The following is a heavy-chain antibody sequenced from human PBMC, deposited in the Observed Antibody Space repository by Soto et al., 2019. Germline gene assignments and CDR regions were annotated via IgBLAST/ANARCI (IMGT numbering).Heavy chain of an antibody. CDR2: IIPVSXTA. CDR1: GGPLSSYA. D-gene: IGHD3-3*01. CDR3: ARTASSDYDFWSGYPFDT. J-gene: IGHJ5*02. Sequence: SVKGSCEASGGPLSSYAIGWVRQAPGQALEWMGGIIPVSXTANYARRFQGRVTSTEDESTSTAYMELSSLRSEDTAVYYCARTASSDYDFWSGYPFDTRAQGTLVTVSS. V-gene: IGHV1-69*13.